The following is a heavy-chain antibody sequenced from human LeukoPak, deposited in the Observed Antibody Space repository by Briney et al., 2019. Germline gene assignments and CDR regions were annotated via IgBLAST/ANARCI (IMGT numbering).Heavy chain of an antibody. J-gene: IGHJ6*02. V-gene: IGHV3-66*01. CDR2: IYNSGIT. CDR3: ARSYSNHLFGMDV. Sequence: GGSLRLSCAASGFTVSTNYMTWVRQAPGRGLEWVSIIYNSGITYYGDSVKGRFTISRDNSQNTVFLQMNSVRVEDTAVYYCARSYSNHLFGMDVWGQGTAVTVSS. CDR1: GFTVSTNY. D-gene: IGHD4-11*01.